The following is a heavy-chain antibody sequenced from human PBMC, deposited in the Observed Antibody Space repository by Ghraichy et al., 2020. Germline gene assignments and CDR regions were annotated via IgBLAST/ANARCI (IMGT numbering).Heavy chain of an antibody. D-gene: IGHD3-16*01. CDR3: ARHTRDDRGLGRYHFDP. V-gene: IGHV4-59*08. J-gene: IGHJ5*02. CDR2: IYFRGET. Sequence: SETLSLTCTVSGGSISGSFWSWIRQPPGKGLEWIGFIYFRGETNYNPSLKGRLTISLDTSKNLFSLNLTSVTAADTAVYYCARHTRDDRGLGRYHFDPWGPGTLVTVSS. CDR1: GGSISGSF.